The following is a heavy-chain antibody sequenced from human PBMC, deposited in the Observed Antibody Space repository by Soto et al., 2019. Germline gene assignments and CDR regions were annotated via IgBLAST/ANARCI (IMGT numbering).Heavy chain of an antibody. D-gene: IGHD3-10*01. V-gene: IGHV1-69*13. J-gene: IGHJ6*02. CDR2: IIPIFGTA. CDR1: GGTFSSYA. CDR3: ARDIMGITMVRGVIIKNGMDV. Sequence: SVKVSCKASGGTFSSYAISWVRQAPGQGLEWMGGIIPIFGTANYAQKFQGRVTITADESTSTAYMELSSLRSEDTAVYYCARDIMGITMVRGVIIKNGMDVWGQGTTVTVSS.